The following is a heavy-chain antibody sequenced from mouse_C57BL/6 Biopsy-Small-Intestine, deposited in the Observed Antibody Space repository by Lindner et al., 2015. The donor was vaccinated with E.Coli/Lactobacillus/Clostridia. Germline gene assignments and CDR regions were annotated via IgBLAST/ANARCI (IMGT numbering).Heavy chain of an antibody. Sequence: VQLQESGAELARPGASVKLSCKASGYTFTSYGISWVKQRTGQGLEWIGEIYPRSGNTYYNEKFKGKATLTADKSSSTAYMELRSLTSEDSAVYLCAREGTTVVEGYWYFDVWGTGTTVTVSS. CDR2: IYPRSGNT. V-gene: IGHV1-81*01. CDR3: AREGTTVVEGYWYFDV. J-gene: IGHJ1*03. CDR1: GYTFTSYG. D-gene: IGHD1-1*01.